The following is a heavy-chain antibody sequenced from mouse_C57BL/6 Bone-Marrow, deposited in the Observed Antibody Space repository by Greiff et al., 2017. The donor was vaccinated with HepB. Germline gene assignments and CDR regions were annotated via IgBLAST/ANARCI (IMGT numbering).Heavy chain of an antibody. CDR1: GFTFSDYG. Sequence: DVMLVESGGGLVKPGGSLKLSCAASGFTFSDYGMHWVRQAPEKGLEWVAYISSGSSTIYYAETVKGRFTISRDNSKNTLFLQMTSLRSEDTAMYYCAPYYYGSSSAWFAYWGQGTLVTVSA. J-gene: IGHJ3*01. D-gene: IGHD1-1*01. CDR2: ISSGSSTI. CDR3: APYYYGSSSAWFAY. V-gene: IGHV5-17*01.